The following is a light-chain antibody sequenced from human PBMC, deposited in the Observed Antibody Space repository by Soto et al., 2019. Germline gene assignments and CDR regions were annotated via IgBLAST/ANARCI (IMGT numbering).Light chain of an antibody. V-gene: IGLV2-8*01. J-gene: IGLJ2*01. Sequence: SALTQPPSASGSPGQSVTIACTGTSSDVGGYKYVSWYQQHPGKAPKLMIYEVNKRPSGVPDRFSGSKSGHTASLTVSGLQADDEADYFCSSYAGRNIVLFGGGTQLTV. CDR3: SSYAGRNIVL. CDR1: SSDVGGYKY. CDR2: EVN.